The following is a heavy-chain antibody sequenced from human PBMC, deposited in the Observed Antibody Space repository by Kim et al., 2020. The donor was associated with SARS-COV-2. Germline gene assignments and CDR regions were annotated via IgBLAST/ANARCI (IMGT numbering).Heavy chain of an antibody. V-gene: IGHV3-33*06. CDR1: CFPFRPSV. Sequence: GGSLSLSFASSCFPFRPSVLPFVRPAPFPGLSWVAVIWYSGSNTYSSASVQGRFPLSRSNSQNPLYLPMNSLRAEATAVYYCAKDGGGLWFGELLVLDYWGQGTLVTVSS. D-gene: IGHD3-10*01. CDR2: IWYSGSNT. CDR3: AKDGGGLWFGELLVLDY. J-gene: IGHJ4*02.